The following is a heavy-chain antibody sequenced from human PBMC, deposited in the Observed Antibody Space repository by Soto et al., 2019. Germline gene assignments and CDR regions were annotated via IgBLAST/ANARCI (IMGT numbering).Heavy chain of an antibody. V-gene: IGHV1-2*04. D-gene: IGHD6-19*01. J-gene: IGHJ3*02. Sequence: QVQLVQSGAGVKKPGASVKVSCKASGYTLTDYYLHWVRQAPGQGLEWMGWINPNSGGTNYAQEFQGWGTMTRDTSINTAYMELSRLKSDDTAVYYCARAGGLAVAEDALDIWGPGTMVSVSS. CDR3: ARAGGLAVAEDALDI. CDR1: GYTLTDYY. CDR2: INPNSGGT.